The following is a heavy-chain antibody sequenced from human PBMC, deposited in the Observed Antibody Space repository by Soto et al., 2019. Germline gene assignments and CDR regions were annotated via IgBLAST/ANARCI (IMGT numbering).Heavy chain of an antibody. CDR1: GGSFSGYY. V-gene: IGHV4-34*01. Sequence: LETLSHTCAVYGGSFSGYYWSWIRQPPGKGLEWIGEINHSGSTNYNPSLKSRVTISVDTSKNQFSLKLSSVTAADTAVYYCARGSIAAAGTSCLFDYWGQGTLVTVSS. CDR3: ARGSIAAAGTSCLFDY. CDR2: INHSGST. D-gene: IGHD6-13*01. J-gene: IGHJ4*02.